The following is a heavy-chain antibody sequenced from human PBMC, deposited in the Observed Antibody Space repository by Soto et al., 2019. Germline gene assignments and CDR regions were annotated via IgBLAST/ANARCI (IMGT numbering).Heavy chain of an antibody. CDR1: GFIVGDYY. D-gene: IGHD2-21*01. CDR3: ARSSGLRQVFTFDYGLDV. V-gene: IGHV3-11*06. J-gene: IGHJ6*02. CDR2: SSSSGGYT. Sequence: QVQMVEFGGGLVEPGGSLRLSYAASGFIVGDYYMTWISQAPGKGMEWLSYSSSSGGYTNYADSVKGRFTISRDNARNSLYLHMDSLRAEYTAVYFCARSSGLRQVFTFDYGLDVWGQGTTVPVSS.